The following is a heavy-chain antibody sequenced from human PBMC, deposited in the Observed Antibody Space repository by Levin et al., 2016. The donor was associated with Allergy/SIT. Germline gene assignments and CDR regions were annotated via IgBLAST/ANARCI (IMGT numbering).Heavy chain of an antibody. CDR3: TRGPEILYCSGGSCYLDY. D-gene: IGHD2-15*01. V-gene: IGHV1-2*02. J-gene: IGHJ4*02. CDR2: INPNSGGT. Sequence: WVRQAPGQGLEWMGWINPNSGGTNYAQKFQDRVTMTRDTSISTAYMELSRLRSDDTAVYYCTRGPEILYCSGGSCYLDYWGQGTLVTVS.